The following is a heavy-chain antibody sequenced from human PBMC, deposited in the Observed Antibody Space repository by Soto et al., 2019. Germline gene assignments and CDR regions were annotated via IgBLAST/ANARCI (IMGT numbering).Heavy chain of an antibody. CDR2: IDPSDSYT. V-gene: IGHV5-10-1*01. Sequence: GESLKISCKVSGYSFTSYWISWLRQMPGKGLEWMGRIDPSDSYTNYSPSFQGHVTISADKSISTAYLQWSSLKASDTAMYYCARQLGQWLLRTVEEVWGQGTTVTLCS. CDR1: GYSFTSYW. D-gene: IGHD5-12*01. J-gene: IGHJ6*02. CDR3: ARQLGQWLLRTVEEV.